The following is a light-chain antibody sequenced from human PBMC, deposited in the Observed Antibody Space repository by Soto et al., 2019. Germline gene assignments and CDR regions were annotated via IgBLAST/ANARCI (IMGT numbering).Light chain of an antibody. CDR3: RQYNNWPSFT. CDR2: GAS. J-gene: IGKJ3*01. V-gene: IGKV3-15*01. Sequence: EIVMTQSPAALSVSPGERATLSCRASQSVSSNLAGYQQKPGQAPRLLIYGASTRATGIPVRFSGSGSGTEFTLTISSLQSEDFAVYYCRQYNNWPSFTFGPGTKVDIK. CDR1: QSVSSN.